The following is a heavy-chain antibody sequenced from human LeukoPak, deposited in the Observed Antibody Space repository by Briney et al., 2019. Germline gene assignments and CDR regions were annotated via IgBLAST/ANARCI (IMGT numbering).Heavy chain of an antibody. CDR2: ISSSSSYI. V-gene: IGHV3-21*01. Sequence: GGSLRLSCAASGFTFSSYSMNWVRQAPGKGLEGVSSISSSSSYIYYADSVKGRFTISRDNAKNSLYLQMNSLRAEDTAVYYCARDAGDLNYYDSSGSYNWFDPWGQGTLFTVSS. CDR3: ARDAGDLNYYDSSGSYNWFDP. J-gene: IGHJ5*02. CDR1: GFTFSSYS. D-gene: IGHD3-22*01.